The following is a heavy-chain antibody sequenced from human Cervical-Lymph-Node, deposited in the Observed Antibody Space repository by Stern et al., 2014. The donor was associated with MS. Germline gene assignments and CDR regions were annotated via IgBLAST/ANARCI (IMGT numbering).Heavy chain of an antibody. D-gene: IGHD6-13*01. J-gene: IGHJ4*02. CDR1: GGSISGNNHY. CDR3: AKEGSPLAAPHL. CDR2: IHYVGSS. V-gene: IGHV4-31*03. Sequence: VQLVESGPGLVKPSQTLSLTCTVSGGSISGNNHYWSWIRQNPGQGLEWIGNIHYVGSSYYNPSLKSRITISVDTSKNQFSLRLSSVTAADTAVYYCAKEGSPLAAPHLWGQGALVTVSS.